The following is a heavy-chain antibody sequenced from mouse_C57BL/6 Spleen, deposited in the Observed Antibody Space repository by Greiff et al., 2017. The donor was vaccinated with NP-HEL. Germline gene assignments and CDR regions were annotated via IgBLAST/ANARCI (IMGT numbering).Heavy chain of an antibody. CDR2: IYPGSGST. CDR3: ARSATGKGYFDV. J-gene: IGHJ1*03. V-gene: IGHV1-55*01. D-gene: IGHD4-1*01. CDR1: GYTFTSYW. Sequence: QVQLQQPGAELVKPGASVKMSCTASGYTFTSYWITWVKQRPGQGLEWIGDIYPGSGSTNYTEKFRSKATLTVDTSSTTAYMQLSSLTSEDAAVYDYARSATGKGYFDVWGKGTTVTVSS.